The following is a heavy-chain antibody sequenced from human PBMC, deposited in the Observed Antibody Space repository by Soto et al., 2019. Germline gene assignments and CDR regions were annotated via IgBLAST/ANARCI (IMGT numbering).Heavy chain of an antibody. J-gene: IGHJ5*02. CDR1: GYTFTSYA. CDR2: INAGNGNT. Sequence: ASVKVCCRASGYTFTSYAMHWVRQAPGQRLEWMGWINAGNGNTKYSQKFQGRVTITRDTSASTAYMELSSLRSEDTAVYYCDREGATLGGNHWFDPWGPGTLVTVSS. CDR3: DREGATLGGNHWFDP. V-gene: IGHV1-3*01.